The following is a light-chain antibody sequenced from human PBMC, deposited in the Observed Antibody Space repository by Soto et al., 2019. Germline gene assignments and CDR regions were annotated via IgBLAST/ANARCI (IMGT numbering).Light chain of an antibody. CDR3: TSYASGSSHVV. Sequence: QSVLTQPASVSGSPGQSITLSCTGTSSDIGGYDYVSWYQRHPGKAPKLIIYDVNNRPSGVSNRFSGSKSGNTASLTIPGLQAEDEADYYCTSYASGSSHVVFGGGTKVTVL. V-gene: IGLV2-14*01. CDR1: SSDIGGYDY. CDR2: DVN. J-gene: IGLJ2*01.